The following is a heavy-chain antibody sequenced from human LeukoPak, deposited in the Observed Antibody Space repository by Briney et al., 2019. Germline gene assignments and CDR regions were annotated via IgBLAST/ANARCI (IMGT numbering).Heavy chain of an antibody. Sequence: SETLSLTCTVSGGSISSGGYYWSWIRQHPGKGLEWIGYIYYSGSTYYNPSLKSRVTISVDASKNQFSLKLSSVTAADTAVYYCARCGKDGDYVQNWGQGTLVTVSS. CDR2: IYYSGST. CDR3: ARCGKDGDYVQN. J-gene: IGHJ4*02. D-gene: IGHD4-17*01. V-gene: IGHV4-31*03. CDR1: GGSISSGGYY.